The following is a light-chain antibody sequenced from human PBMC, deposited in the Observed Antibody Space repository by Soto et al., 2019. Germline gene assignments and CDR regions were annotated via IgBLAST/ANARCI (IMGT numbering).Light chain of an antibody. Sequence: DIPMTQSPSSLSASAGDRVTITCRASQRISSYLNWYQQKPGKAPKVLIYAASRLQSGVPSRFSGSGSGADFTLTISSLQPEDFAAYYCQQSYSFPYTFGQGTKLEIK. CDR3: QQSYSFPYT. CDR1: QRISSY. J-gene: IGKJ2*01. V-gene: IGKV1-39*01. CDR2: AAS.